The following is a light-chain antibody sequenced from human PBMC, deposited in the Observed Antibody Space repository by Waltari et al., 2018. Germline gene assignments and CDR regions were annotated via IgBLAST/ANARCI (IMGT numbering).Light chain of an antibody. CDR3: MQGTHWPPIT. Sequence: DVVMTQSPLSLPVTLGQPASISCRSSQSLVHSDGNTYLNWFQQRPGQSPRRLIYKVSKRDSGVPDRLSGSESGTDFTLKISRVEAEDVGVYYCMQGTHWPPITFGQGTRLESK. J-gene: IGKJ5*01. CDR1: QSLVHSDGNTY. CDR2: KVS. V-gene: IGKV2-30*02.